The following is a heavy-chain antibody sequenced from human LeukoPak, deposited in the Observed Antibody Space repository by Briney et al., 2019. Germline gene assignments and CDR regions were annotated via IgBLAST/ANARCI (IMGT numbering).Heavy chain of an antibody. Sequence: GGSLRLSCQTSGFTFTSYSINCVRQAPGEGPESVSSISSSSSYIYYADSVKGRFTTSRDNAKNLLYMQMVSMRAKETAVYYCARLSYYYDSSGYYPYYFDCWGQGTLVTVFS. CDR2: ISSSSSYI. D-gene: IGHD3-22*01. V-gene: IGHV3-21*01. CDR3: ARLSYYYDSSGYYPYYFDC. J-gene: IGHJ4*02. CDR1: GFTFTSYS.